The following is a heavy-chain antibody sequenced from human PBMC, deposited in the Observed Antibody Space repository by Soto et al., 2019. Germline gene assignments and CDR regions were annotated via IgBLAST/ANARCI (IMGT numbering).Heavy chain of an antibody. Sequence: QVQLQESGPGLVKPSQTLSLTCSVSVESISSGGYYWSWIRHHPGKGLEWIGYIYDSESAYYNPSLKSRVTISMDTSKNHFAMRLSSVTAADTAVYYCARASSSSSAADYWGQGTLATVSS. CDR2: IYDSESA. V-gene: IGHV4-31*03. CDR3: ARASSSSSAADY. D-gene: IGHD6-6*01. CDR1: VESISSGGYY. J-gene: IGHJ4*02.